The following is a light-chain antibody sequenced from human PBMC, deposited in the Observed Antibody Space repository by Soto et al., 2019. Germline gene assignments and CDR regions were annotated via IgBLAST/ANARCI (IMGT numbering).Light chain of an antibody. V-gene: IGKV3-20*01. CDR2: DAS. Sequence: EIVLTQSPGTLSLSPGESATLSCRASQSVGRNYLAWFQHKPDQAPRLLIYDASNRATGVPDRFSGSGSGTAFILSVTRLEPEDFSVYYCHQYAVSPLTFGGGPTVEIK. CDR3: HQYAVSPLT. CDR1: QSVGRNY. J-gene: IGKJ4*01.